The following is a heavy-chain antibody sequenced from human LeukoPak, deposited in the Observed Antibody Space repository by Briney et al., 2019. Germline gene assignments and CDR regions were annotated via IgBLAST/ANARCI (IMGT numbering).Heavy chain of an antibody. V-gene: IGHV4-34*01. CDR3: ARLSSWYKGYMDV. CDR2: INHSGST. CDR1: GGSFSGYY. Sequence: SETLSLTCAVYGGSFSGYYWSWIRQPPGKGLEWIGEINHSGSTNYNPSLKSRVTISVDTSKNQFSLKLSSVTAADTAVYYCARLSSWYKGYMDVWGKGTTVTISS. D-gene: IGHD6-13*01. J-gene: IGHJ6*03.